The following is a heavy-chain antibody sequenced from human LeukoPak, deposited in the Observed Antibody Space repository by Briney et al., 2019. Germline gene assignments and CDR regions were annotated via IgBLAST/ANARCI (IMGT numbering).Heavy chain of an antibody. CDR1: GGTFSSYA. D-gene: IGHD4-17*01. CDR3: ARVLATVTNNWFDP. J-gene: IGHJ5*02. CDR2: IIPILGIA. Sequence: SVKVSCKASGGTFSSYAISWVRQAPGQGLEWMGRIIPILGIANYAQKFQGRVTITADKSTSTAYMELSSLRSGDTAVYYCARVLATVTNNWFDPWGQGTLVTVSS. V-gene: IGHV1-69*04.